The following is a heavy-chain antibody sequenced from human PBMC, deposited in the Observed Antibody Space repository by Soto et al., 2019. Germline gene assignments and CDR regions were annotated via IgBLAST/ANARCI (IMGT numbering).Heavy chain of an antibody. CDR1: GGSMIAYY. V-gene: IGHV4-59*13. J-gene: IGHJ6*02. D-gene: IGHD6-13*01. Sequence: SETLSLTCTVSGGSMIAYYWNWMRQPPGKGLQWIGYTYYSGSTTYNPSLKSRVTISVDSSKNQFSLKLDSVTPADTAVYYCARSFPLAAARYWSPYGMDVWGQGTTVTVSS. CDR3: ARSFPLAAARYWSPYGMDV. CDR2: TYYSGST.